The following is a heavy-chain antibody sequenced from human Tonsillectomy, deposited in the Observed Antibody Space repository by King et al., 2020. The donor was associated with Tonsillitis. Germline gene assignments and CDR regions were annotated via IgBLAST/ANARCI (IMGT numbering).Heavy chain of an antibody. CDR2: ISWNSGSI. J-gene: IGHJ6*02. D-gene: IGHD6-13*01. Sequence: VQLVESGGGLVQPGRSLRLSCAASGFTFDDYDMHWVRQIPGKGLEWVSGISWNSGSIDYADSVKGRFTISRDNAKNSLYLQMNSLRAEDTALYYCVKDVYPGIAGAGTRFPKCVMDVWGQGTTVTVSS. V-gene: IGHV3-9*01. CDR3: VKDVYPGIAGAGTRFPKCVMDV. CDR1: GFTFDDYD.